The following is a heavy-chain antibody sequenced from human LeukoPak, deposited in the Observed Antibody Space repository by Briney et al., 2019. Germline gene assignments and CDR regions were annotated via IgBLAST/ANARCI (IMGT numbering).Heavy chain of an antibody. Sequence: SETLSLTCTVSGGSISDNYWTWIRQPPGKGLEWIRYVYYSGSTNYNPSFKSRVIISVDTSKNQFSLKVSSVTAADTAVYYCARLHDYGGKNFDLWGRGTLVTVSS. CDR2: VYYSGST. D-gene: IGHD4-23*01. V-gene: IGHV4-59*01. CDR1: GGSISDNY. J-gene: IGHJ2*01. CDR3: ARLHDYGGKNFDL.